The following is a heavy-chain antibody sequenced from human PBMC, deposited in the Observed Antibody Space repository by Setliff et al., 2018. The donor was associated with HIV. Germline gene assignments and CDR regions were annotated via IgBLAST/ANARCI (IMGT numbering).Heavy chain of an antibody. CDR2: INDLGTA. CDR1: GGSFSDYF. J-gene: IGHJ4*02. D-gene: IGHD1-26*01. CDR3: ARGKRLGYYFDS. Sequence: SETLSLTCAVYGGSFSDYFWTWIRQPPGKGPEWIGEINDLGTADYSPSLNSRVTISLDTSRKQLSLKMRSVTAADTAMYYCARGKRLGYYFDSWGLGTLVTVSS. V-gene: IGHV4-34*01.